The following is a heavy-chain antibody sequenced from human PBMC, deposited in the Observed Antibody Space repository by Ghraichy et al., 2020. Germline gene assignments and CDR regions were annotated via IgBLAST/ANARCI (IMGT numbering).Heavy chain of an antibody. CDR2: ISGRGDSA. V-gene: IGHV3-23*01. D-gene: IGHD6-13*01. CDR3: ATPKLGGVAAAGIFDY. CDR1: AFTFNDCA. J-gene: IGHJ4*02. Sequence: GGSLRLSCAASAFTFNDCAMSWVRQAPGKGLEWVSGISGRGDSAHYADSVKGRFTISRDNSKNTLYLQMNSLRAEDTAVYYCATPKLGGVAAAGIFDYWGQGTLVTVSS.